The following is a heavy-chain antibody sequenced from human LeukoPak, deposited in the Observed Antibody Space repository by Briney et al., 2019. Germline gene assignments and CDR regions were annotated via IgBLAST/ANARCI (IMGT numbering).Heavy chain of an antibody. CDR1: GFTFSSYS. J-gene: IGHJ5*02. Sequence: GGSLRLSCAASGFTFSSYSMNRVRQAPGKGLEWVSSISSSSSYIYYADSVKGRFTISRDNAKNSLYLQMNSLRAEDTAVYYCARGWARESSGSSWGQGTLVTVSS. V-gene: IGHV3-21*01. CDR3: ARGWARESSGSS. CDR2: ISSSSSYI. D-gene: IGHD3-22*01.